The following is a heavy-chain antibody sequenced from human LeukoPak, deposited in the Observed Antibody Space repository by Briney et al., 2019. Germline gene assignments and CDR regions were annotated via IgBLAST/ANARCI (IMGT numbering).Heavy chain of an antibody. Sequence: GASVKVSCKASGYTFTSYGISWVRQAPGQGLEWMGWISADNGNTNYAQKLQGRVTMTTDTSTSTAYMELRSLTSDDTAVYYCARGGDARYSSSWYGDLRNYYYYYMDVWGKGTTVTISS. D-gene: IGHD6-13*01. CDR3: ARGGDARYSSSWYGDLRNYYYYYMDV. CDR1: GYTFTSYG. J-gene: IGHJ6*03. CDR2: ISADNGNT. V-gene: IGHV1-18*01.